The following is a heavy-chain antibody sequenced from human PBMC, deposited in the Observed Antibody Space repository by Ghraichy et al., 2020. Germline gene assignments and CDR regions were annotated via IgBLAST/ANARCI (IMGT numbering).Heavy chain of an antibody. V-gene: IGHV2-70*11. Sequence: SGPTLVKPTQTLTLTCTFSGFSLSTSGMCVSWIRQPPGKALEWLARIDWDDDKYYSTSLKTRLTISKDTSKNQVVLTMTNMDPVDTATYYCARIFLGAERQPDTGNNWFDPWGQGTLVTVSS. CDR3: ARIFLGAERQPDTGNNWFDP. D-gene: IGHD3-10*01. J-gene: IGHJ5*02. CDR1: GFSLSTSGMC. CDR2: IDWDDDK.